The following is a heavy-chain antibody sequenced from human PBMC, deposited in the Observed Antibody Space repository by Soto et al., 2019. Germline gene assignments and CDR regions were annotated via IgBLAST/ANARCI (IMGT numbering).Heavy chain of an antibody. CDR3: ARGLPLAADY. Sequence: ASVKVSCKASGYTFTSYGISWVRQASGQGLEWMGWIIAYYGNTNYAQKLQGRVTMTADASTSTAYMVLSSLRSEDTAVYYCARGLPLAADYWGQGTLVTVSS. CDR2: IIAYYGNT. CDR1: GYTFTSYG. V-gene: IGHV1-18*01. J-gene: IGHJ4*02.